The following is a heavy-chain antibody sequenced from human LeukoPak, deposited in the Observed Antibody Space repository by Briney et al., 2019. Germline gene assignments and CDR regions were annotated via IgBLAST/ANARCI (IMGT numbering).Heavy chain of an antibody. J-gene: IGHJ5*02. CDR1: GGSISSSDYY. V-gene: IGHV4-39*07. D-gene: IGHD6-19*01. CDR2: TYYRGRT. Sequence: SETLSLTCTVSGGSISSSDYYWGWIRQPPGKGLEWIGSTYYRGRTYYNSSLKSRVTISVDTSKNQFSLKLTSVTAADTAVYYCARTKAVANWLDPWGQGTLVTVSS. CDR3: ARTKAVANWLDP.